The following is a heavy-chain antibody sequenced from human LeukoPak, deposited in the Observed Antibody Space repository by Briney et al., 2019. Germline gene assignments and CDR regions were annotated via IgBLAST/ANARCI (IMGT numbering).Heavy chain of an antibody. CDR2: TYYRSKWYN. Sequence: SQTLSLTCAISGDSVSSNSAAWNWIRQSPSRGLEWLGRTYYRSKWYNDYAVSVKSRITINPDTSKNQFSLQLNSVTPEDTAVYYCAKSGYSYGYRPGAFDIWGQGTMVTVSS. J-gene: IGHJ3*02. CDR3: AKSGYSYGYRPGAFDI. D-gene: IGHD5-18*01. V-gene: IGHV6-1*01. CDR1: GDSVSSNSAA.